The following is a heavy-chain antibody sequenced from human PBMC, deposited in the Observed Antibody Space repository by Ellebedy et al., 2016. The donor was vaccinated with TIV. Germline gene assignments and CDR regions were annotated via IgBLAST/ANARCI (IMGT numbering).Heavy chain of an antibody. Sequence: GSLRLSCAVYGGSFSGYYWSWIRQPPGKGLEWIGEINHSGSTNYNPSLKSRVTVSVDTSKNQFSLKLSSVTAADTAVYYCARMGIVVVPASTMIGMDVWGQGTTVTVSS. V-gene: IGHV4-34*01. CDR1: GGSFSGYY. CDR2: INHSGST. CDR3: ARMGIVVVPASTMIGMDV. J-gene: IGHJ6*02. D-gene: IGHD2-2*03.